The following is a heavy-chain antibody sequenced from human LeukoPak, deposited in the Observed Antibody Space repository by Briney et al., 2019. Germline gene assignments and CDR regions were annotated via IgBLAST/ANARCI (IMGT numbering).Heavy chain of an antibody. Sequence: GGSLRLSCTASGFTFGDYAMSWVRQAPGEGLEWVGFIRSKAYGGTTEYAASVKGRFTISRDDSKSIAYLQMNSLKTEDTAVYYCTRDVFDIVVVPAAMPEYYYGMDVWGQGTTVTVSS. CDR1: GFTFGDYA. D-gene: IGHD2-2*01. V-gene: IGHV3-49*04. CDR3: TRDVFDIVVVPAAMPEYYYGMDV. J-gene: IGHJ6*02. CDR2: IRSKAYGGTT.